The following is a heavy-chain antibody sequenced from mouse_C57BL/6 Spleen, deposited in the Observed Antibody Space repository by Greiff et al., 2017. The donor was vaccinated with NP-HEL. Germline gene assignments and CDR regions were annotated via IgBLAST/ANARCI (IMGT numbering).Heavy chain of an antibody. D-gene: IGHD2-1*01. V-gene: IGHV14-4*01. CDR3: TIYYGNYFDY. CDR2: IDPENGDT. CDR1: GFNIKDDY. Sequence: VQLQQSGAELVRPGASVKLSCTASGFNIKDDYMHWVKQRPEQGLEWIGWIDPENGDTEYASKFQGKATITADTSSNTAYLQLSSLTSEDTAVYYCTIYYGNYFDYWGQGTTLTVSS. J-gene: IGHJ2*01.